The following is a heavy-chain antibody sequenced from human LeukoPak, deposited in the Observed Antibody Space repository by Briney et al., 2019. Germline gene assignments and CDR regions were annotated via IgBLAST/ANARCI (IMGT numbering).Heavy chain of an antibody. CDR2: IYYSGST. D-gene: IGHD2-2*01. V-gene: IGHV4-30-4*08. J-gene: IGHJ4*02. Sequence: PSQTLSLTCTVSGGSISSGDYYWSWIRQPPGKGLEWIGYIYYSGSTYYNPSLKSRVTISVDTSKNQFYLKLSSVTAADTAVYYCASWLVVPAASYYFDYWGQGTLVTVSS. CDR3: ASWLVVPAASYYFDY. CDR1: GGSISSGDYY.